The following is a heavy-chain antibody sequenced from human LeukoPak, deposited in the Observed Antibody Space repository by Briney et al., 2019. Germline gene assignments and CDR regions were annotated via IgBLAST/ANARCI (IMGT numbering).Heavy chain of an antibody. V-gene: IGHV4-30-2*01. CDR1: GDSISSGAYS. J-gene: IGHJ5*02. CDR3: ARELWFANAPGSWLDP. CDR2: IFHSGST. Sequence: SQTLSLTCVVSGDSISSGAYSWSWIRQPPGKGLEWIGYIFHSGSTFYNPSLKSRVTISVDNSKDQFSLRLSSVTAADTAVYYCARELWFANAPGSWLDPWGQGTLVTVSS. D-gene: IGHD2-21*01.